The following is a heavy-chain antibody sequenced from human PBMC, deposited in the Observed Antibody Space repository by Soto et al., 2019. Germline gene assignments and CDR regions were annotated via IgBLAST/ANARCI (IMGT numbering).Heavy chain of an antibody. D-gene: IGHD1-26*01. CDR2: ISWNSGSI. J-gene: IGHJ6*02. V-gene: IGHV3-9*01. CDR3: AKDGRVLGHLGMDV. CDR1: GFTFDDYA. Sequence: EVQLVESGGGLVQPGRSLRLSCAASGFTFDDYAMHWVRQAPGKGLEWVSGISWNSGSIGYADSVKGRFTISRDNAKNSLYLQINSLRAEDTALYYCAKDGRVLGHLGMDVWGQGTTVTVSS.